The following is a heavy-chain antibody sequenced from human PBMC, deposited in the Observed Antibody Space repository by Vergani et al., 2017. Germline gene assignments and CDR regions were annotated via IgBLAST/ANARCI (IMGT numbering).Heavy chain of an antibody. CDR3: ARDRYYDSSGYET. Sequence: WPAGLLNPSETLSLTCAVYGGSFSGYYWRWIRQPPGKGLEWIGEINHSGSTNYNPSLKSRVTISVDTSKNQFSLKLSSVTAADTAVYYCARDRYYDSSGYETWGQGTLVIVSS. V-gene: IGHV4-34*01. CDR2: INHSGST. J-gene: IGHJ4*02. CDR1: GGSFSGYY. D-gene: IGHD3-22*01.